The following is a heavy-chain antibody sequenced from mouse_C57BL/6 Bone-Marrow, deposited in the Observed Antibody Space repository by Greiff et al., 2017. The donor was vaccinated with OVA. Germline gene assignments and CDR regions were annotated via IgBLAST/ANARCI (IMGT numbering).Heavy chain of an antibody. CDR2: IYPRSGNT. Sequence: QVQLQQSGAELARPGASVKLSCKASGYTFTSYGISWVKQRTGQGLEWIGEIYPRSGNTYYNEKFKGKATLTADKSSSTAYMELRSLTSEDSAVYFCARSLITTVVATRYYFDYWGQGTTRTVSS. CDR3: ARSLITTVVATRYYFDY. CDR1: GYTFTSYG. V-gene: IGHV1-81*01. D-gene: IGHD1-1*01. J-gene: IGHJ2*01.